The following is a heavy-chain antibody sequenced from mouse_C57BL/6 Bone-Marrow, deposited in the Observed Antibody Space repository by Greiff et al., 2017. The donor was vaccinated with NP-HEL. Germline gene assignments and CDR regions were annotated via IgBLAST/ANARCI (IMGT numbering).Heavy chain of an antibody. Sequence: QVQLQQSGSELRSPGSSVKLSCKDFDSEVFPIAYMSWVRQKPGHGFEWIGGILPSIGRTIYGEKFEDKATLDADTLSNTAYLELNSLTSEDSAIYYCARMSNYDYYAMDYWGQGTSVTVSS. J-gene: IGHJ4*01. CDR2: ILPSIGRT. CDR3: ARMSNYDYYAMDY. V-gene: IGHV15-2*01. D-gene: IGHD2-5*01. CDR1: DSEVFPIAY.